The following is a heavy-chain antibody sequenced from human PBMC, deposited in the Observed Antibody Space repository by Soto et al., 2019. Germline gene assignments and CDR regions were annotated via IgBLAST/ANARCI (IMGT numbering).Heavy chain of an antibody. V-gene: IGHV4-59*08. CDR3: ARLAATMVRGYNWFDP. CDR2: IYYSGST. Sequence: QVQLQESGPGLVKPSETLSLTCTVSGGSISSYYWSWIRQPPGKGLEWIGYIYYSGSTNYNPSLKSRVTISVDTSKNQFSLKLSSVTAADTAVYYCARLAATMVRGYNWFDPWGQGTLVTVSS. J-gene: IGHJ5*02. D-gene: IGHD3-10*01. CDR1: GGSISSYY.